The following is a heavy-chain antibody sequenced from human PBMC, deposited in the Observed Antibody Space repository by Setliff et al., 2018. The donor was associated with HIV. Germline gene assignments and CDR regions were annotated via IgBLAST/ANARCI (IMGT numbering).Heavy chain of an antibody. Sequence: SETLSLTCTVSGGSISEYYWSWIRQPPGKGLEWIGYIDYSGSTNYNASLKSRLTMSIDTSKSQFSLKLSSVTAADTAVYYCAKRTFGSGRLDPWGQGTLVTVSS. V-gene: IGHV4-59*08. D-gene: IGHD3-16*01. CDR1: GGSISEYY. CDR3: AKRTFGSGRLDP. CDR2: IDYSGST. J-gene: IGHJ5*02.